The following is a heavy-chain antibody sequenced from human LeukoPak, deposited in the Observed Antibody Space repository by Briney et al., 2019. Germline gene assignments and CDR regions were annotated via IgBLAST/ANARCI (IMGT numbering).Heavy chain of an antibody. CDR1: GGSISNYY. Sequence: SETLSLTCTVSGGSISNYYWSWIRQPPGKGLEWIGYIYYSGSTNYNPSLKSRVTISVDTSKNQFSLKLSSVTAADTAVYYCARQSVAATHFDYWGQGTLVTVSS. CDR3: ARQSVAATHFDY. J-gene: IGHJ4*02. V-gene: IGHV4-59*08. D-gene: IGHD2-15*01. CDR2: IYYSGST.